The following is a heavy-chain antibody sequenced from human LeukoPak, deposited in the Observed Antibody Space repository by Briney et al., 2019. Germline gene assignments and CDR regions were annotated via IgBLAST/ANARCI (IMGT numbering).Heavy chain of an antibody. CDR3: ARVGGRGSPVSY. Sequence: GGSLRLSCAASGFTFSSYWMSWVRQAPGKGLVWVSRINSDGSSTSYADSVKGRLTISRDNAKNTLYLQMNSLRAEDTAVYYCARVGGRGSPVSYWGQGTLVTVSS. J-gene: IGHJ4*02. D-gene: IGHD3-16*01. CDR2: INSDGSST. V-gene: IGHV3-74*01. CDR1: GFTFSSYW.